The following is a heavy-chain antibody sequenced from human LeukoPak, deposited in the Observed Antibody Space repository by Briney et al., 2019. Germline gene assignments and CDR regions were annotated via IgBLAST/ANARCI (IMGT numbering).Heavy chain of an antibody. CDR2: INPNSGGT. J-gene: IGHJ4*02. D-gene: IGHD4-23*01. V-gene: IGHV1-2*02. Sequence: ASVTVSCKASVYTFTGYYMHWVRQASGQRLEWMGWINPNSGGTNYAQKFQGRVTMTRDTSISTAYMELSRLRSDDTAVYYCARDQRYGGKFGYWGQGTLVTVSS. CDR3: ARDQRYGGKFGY. CDR1: VYTFTGYY.